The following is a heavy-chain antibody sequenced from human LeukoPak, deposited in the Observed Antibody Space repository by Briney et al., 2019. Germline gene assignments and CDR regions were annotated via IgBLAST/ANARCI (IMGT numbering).Heavy chain of an antibody. CDR3: ARVRGYYDFWSGYYPPDY. CDR2: ISYDGSNK. D-gene: IGHD3-3*01. J-gene: IGHJ4*02. Sequence: GGSLRLSCAASGFTFSSYAMHWVRQAPGKGLEWVAVISYDGSNKYYADSVKSRFTISRDNSKNTLYLQMNSLRAEDTAVYYCARVRGYYDFWSGYYPPDYWGQGTLVTVSS. CDR1: GFTFSSYA. V-gene: IGHV3-30-3*01.